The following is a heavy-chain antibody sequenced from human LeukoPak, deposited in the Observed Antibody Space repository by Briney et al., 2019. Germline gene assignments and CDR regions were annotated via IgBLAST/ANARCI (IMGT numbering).Heavy chain of an antibody. Sequence: SVKVSCKASGGTFSSYAISWVRQAPGQGLEWMGGIIPIFGTANYAQKFQGRVTITADESTSTAYMELSSLRSEDTAAYYCARDPGPITIFGVVTTDYYYGMDVWGQGTTVTVSS. D-gene: IGHD3-3*01. V-gene: IGHV1-69*01. J-gene: IGHJ6*02. CDR3: ARDPGPITIFGVVTTDYYYGMDV. CDR1: GGTFSSYA. CDR2: IIPIFGTA.